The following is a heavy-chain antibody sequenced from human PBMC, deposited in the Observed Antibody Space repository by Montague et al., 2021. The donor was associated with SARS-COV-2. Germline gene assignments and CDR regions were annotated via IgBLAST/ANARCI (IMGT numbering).Heavy chain of an antibody. CDR2: INHSGST. CDR3: ARAGVAAGTTAKTYYYYYGMDV. J-gene: IGHJ6*02. V-gene: IGHV4-34*01. CDR1: GGSFSGYY. D-gene: IGHD6-13*01. Sequence: SETLSLTCAVYGGSFSGYYWSWIRQPPGKGLEWIGEINHSGSTNYNPSLKSRVTISVDTSKNQFSLKLSSVTAADTAVYYCARAGVAAGTTAKTYYYYYGMDVWGQGTTVTVSS.